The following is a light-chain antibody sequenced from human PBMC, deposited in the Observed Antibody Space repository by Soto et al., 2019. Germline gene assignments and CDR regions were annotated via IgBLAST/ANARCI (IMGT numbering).Light chain of an antibody. J-gene: IGLJ1*01. CDR3: CSYAGSSTYV. V-gene: IGLV2-23*02. CDR2: EVS. CDR1: SSDVGSYNL. Sequence: LTQPASVSGSPGQSITISCTGTSSDVGSYNLVSWYQQHPGKAPKVMIYEVSKRPSGVSNRFSGSKFGNTASLTISGLQADDEADYYCCSYAGSSTYVFGTGTKVTVL.